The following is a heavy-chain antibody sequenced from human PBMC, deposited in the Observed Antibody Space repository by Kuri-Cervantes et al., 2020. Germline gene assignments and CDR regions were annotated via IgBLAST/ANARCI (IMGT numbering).Heavy chain of an antibody. CDR3: ARGRGAAIDY. CDR2: ISSGSTI. D-gene: IGHD2-15*01. Sequence: GGSLRLSCAASGFTFSDYYMNWVRQAPGKGLEWVSSISSGSTIYYADSVKGRFTISRDNAKNSLYLQMNSLRAEDTAVYYCARGRGAAIDYWGQGTLVTVSS. V-gene: IGHV3-69-1*01. J-gene: IGHJ4*02. CDR1: GFTFSDYY.